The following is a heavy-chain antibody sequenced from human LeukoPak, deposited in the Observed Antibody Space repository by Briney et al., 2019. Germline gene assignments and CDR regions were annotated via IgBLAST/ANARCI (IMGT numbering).Heavy chain of an antibody. CDR1: GYTFTGYY. D-gene: IGHD2-2*02. CDR3: ARDRCSSTSCYTRPDYYYYYYMDV. Sequence: ASVKVSCKASGYTFTGYYIHWVRRAPGQGLEWMGWINPNSGGTNYAQKFQGRVTLTRDTSITTAYMELSRLRSDDTALYYCARDRCSSTSCYTRPDYYYYYYMDVWGKGTTVTVSS. J-gene: IGHJ6*03. V-gene: IGHV1-2*02. CDR2: INPNSGGT.